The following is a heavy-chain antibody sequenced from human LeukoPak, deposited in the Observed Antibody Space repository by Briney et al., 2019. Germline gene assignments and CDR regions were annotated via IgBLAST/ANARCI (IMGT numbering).Heavy chain of an antibody. CDR2: ISSSSSYI. V-gene: IGHV3-21*01. CDR1: GFTFSSYS. Sequence: GGSLRLSCAASGFTFSSYSMNWVRQAPGKGLEWVSSISSSSSYIYYADSVKGRFTISRDNAKNSLYLQMNSLRAEDTAVYYCARVRYYDSSGLPGAFDIWGQGTMVTVSS. J-gene: IGHJ3*02. D-gene: IGHD3-22*01. CDR3: ARVRYYDSSGLPGAFDI.